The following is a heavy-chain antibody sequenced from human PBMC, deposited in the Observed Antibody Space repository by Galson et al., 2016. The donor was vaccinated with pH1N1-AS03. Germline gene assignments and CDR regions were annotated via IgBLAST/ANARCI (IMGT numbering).Heavy chain of an antibody. D-gene: IGHD3-16*01. J-gene: IGHJ4*02. CDR3: ARDELWGRHDYLFHY. V-gene: IGHV4-61*02. CDR2: LSSLGTA. CDR1: GDSISSNNYF. Sequence: PLSLTCSVSGDSISSNNYFWSWIRQPAGKGLERIGRLSSLGTANYNPSLESRVSISVDASKNQFSLKLNSMTAADTSVYYCARDELWGRHDYLFHYWGQGALVTVSS.